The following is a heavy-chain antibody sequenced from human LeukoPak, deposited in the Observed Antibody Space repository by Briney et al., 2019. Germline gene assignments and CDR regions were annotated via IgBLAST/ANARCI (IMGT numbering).Heavy chain of an antibody. Sequence: SETLSLTCTVSGVSISSYYWSWIRQPPGKGLEWIGYIYYSGSTNYNPSLKSRVTISVDTSKNQFSLKLSSVTAADTAVYYCARPPRGYSYCRSYWYFDLWGRGTLVTVSS. J-gene: IGHJ2*01. CDR3: ARPPRGYSYCRSYWYFDL. D-gene: IGHD5-18*01. V-gene: IGHV4-59*01. CDR1: GVSISSYY. CDR2: IYYSGST.